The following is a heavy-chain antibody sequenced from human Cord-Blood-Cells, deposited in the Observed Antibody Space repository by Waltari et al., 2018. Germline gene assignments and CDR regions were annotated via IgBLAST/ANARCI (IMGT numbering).Heavy chain of an antibody. J-gene: IGHJ4*02. CDR2: INSDGSST. D-gene: IGHD3-10*01. CDR1: GFTFSSYW. CDR3: ARVKAMVPGPFDY. V-gene: IGHV3-74*01. Sequence: EVQLVESGGGLVQPGGSLSLSWAAAGFTFSSYWMHWVRQAPGKGLVWVSRINSDGSSTSYADSVKGRFTISRDNAKNTLYLQMNSLRAEDTAVYYCARVKAMVPGPFDYWGQGTLVTVSS.